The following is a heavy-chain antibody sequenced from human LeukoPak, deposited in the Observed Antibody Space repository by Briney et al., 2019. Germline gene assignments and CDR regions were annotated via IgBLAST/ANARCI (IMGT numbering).Heavy chain of an antibody. CDR2: ISSSSSTI. CDR3: AKAQAIAGRNWFDP. J-gene: IGHJ5*02. CDR1: GFTFSSYS. V-gene: IGHV3-48*01. Sequence: GGSLRLSCAASGFTFSSYSMNWVRQAPGKGLEWVSYISSSSSTIYYADSVKGRFTISRDNSKNTLYLQMNSLRTEDTAVYYCAKAQAIAGRNWFDPWGQGTLVTVSS. D-gene: IGHD2-15*01.